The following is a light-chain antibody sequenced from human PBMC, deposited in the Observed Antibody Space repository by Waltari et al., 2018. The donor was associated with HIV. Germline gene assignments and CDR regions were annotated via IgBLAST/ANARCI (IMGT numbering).Light chain of an antibody. J-gene: IGLJ1*01. CDR3: YSYAGSKGV. V-gene: IGLV2-8*01. CDR1: SSDFGDYNY. CDR2: EVT. Sequence: QSALTQPPSASGSPGQSVTISCTGTSSDFGDYNYVSWYQQHPGKATKVIIYEVTKRPSEIPDRFSGSKSGSTACLTVSELQAKNEADYYCYSYAGSKGVFGTRTKVTVL.